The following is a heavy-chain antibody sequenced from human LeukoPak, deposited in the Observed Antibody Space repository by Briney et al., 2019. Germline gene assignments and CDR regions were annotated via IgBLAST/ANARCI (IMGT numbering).Heavy chain of an antibody. Sequence: SEILSLTGTGSGVSISSYHWSWLRQPAGKELEWFGRIYTSGSTNYNPSLKSRVTMSVDTSKNQFSLKLSSVTAADTAVYYCARDLLSRVSVGALRYFDNYMDVWGKGTTVTISS. D-gene: IGHD3-9*01. J-gene: IGHJ6*03. V-gene: IGHV4-4*07. CDR3: ARDLLSRVSVGALRYFDNYMDV. CDR1: GVSISSYH. CDR2: IYTSGST.